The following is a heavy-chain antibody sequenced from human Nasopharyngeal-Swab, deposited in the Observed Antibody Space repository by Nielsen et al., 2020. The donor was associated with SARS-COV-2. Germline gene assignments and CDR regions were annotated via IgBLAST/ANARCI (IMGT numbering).Heavy chain of an antibody. J-gene: IGHJ4*02. CDR3: ARIPSTLPDY. CDR1: GYSFTSYW. Sequence: GESLNISCKGSGYSFTSYWIGWVRQMPGKGLEWMGIIHPGDSDIRYSPSFQGQVTISADKSISTAYLQWSSLKASDIAMYYCARIPSTLPDYWGQGTLVTVSS. D-gene: IGHD5/OR15-5a*01. CDR2: IHPGDSDI. V-gene: IGHV5-51*01.